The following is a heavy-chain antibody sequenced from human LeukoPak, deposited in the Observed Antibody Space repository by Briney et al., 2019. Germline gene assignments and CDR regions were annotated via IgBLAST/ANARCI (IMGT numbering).Heavy chain of an antibody. V-gene: IGHV3-23*01. CDR1: GFTFSSYA. Sequence: PGGSLRLSCAASGFTFSSYAMSWVRQAPGKGLEWVSAISGSGGRTYYADSVKGRFTISRDNSKNTLYLQMNSLRAEDTTVYYCAKALSGWYGFDYWGQGTLVTVSS. J-gene: IGHJ4*02. D-gene: IGHD6-19*01. CDR2: ISGSGGRT. CDR3: AKALSGWYGFDY.